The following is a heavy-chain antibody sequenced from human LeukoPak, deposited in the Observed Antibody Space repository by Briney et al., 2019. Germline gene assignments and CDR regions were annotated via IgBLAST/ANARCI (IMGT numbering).Heavy chain of an antibody. V-gene: IGHV4-34*01. Sequence: SETLPLTCAVYGGSFSGYYWNWIRQPPGKGLEWIGEINHSGSTNYNPSLKSRVTISVDTSKNQFSLKLSSVTAADTAVYYCARGRVGATSPLGYWGQGTLVTVSS. J-gene: IGHJ4*02. CDR1: GGSFSGYY. CDR3: ARGRVGATSPLGY. CDR2: INHSGST. D-gene: IGHD1-26*01.